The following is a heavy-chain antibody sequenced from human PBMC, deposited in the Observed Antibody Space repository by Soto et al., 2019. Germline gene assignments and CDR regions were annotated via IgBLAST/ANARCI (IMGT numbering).Heavy chain of an antibody. V-gene: IGHV2-5*02. Sequence: QITLKESGPTLVKPTQTLTLTCTFSGFSLSTSGVGVGWIRQPPTKALEWLALIYWDDDKRYSPSLKSRLTITKDTSKHQVVLTMTDMDPVDTATYYCAQIMTTVTTKWGQGTLVTVSS. D-gene: IGHD4-17*01. CDR2: IYWDDDK. CDR1: GFSLSTSGVG. J-gene: IGHJ4*02. CDR3: AQIMTTVTTK.